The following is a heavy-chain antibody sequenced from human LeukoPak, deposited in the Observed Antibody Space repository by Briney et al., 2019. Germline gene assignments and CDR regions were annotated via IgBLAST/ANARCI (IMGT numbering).Heavy chain of an antibody. J-gene: IGHJ4*02. D-gene: IGHD2-15*01. CDR2: IRYDGSNK. Sequence: PGGSLRLSCAASGFTFSSYGMHWVRQAPGKGLEWVAFIRYDGSNKYYADSVKGRFTISRDNSRDTLYLQMNSLRAEDTAVYYCARDSDVHCSGGSCTNFDYWGQGTLVTVSS. CDR1: GFTFSSYG. V-gene: IGHV3-30*02. CDR3: ARDSDVHCSGGSCTNFDY.